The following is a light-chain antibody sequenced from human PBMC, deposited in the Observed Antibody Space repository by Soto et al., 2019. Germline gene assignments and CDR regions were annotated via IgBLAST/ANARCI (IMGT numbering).Light chain of an antibody. CDR3: QQYGSSPRT. CDR1: QSVSSSY. J-gene: IGKJ1*01. CDR2: GAS. V-gene: IGKV3-20*01. Sequence: EIVLTQSPGTLSLYPGERDTLSCRASQSVSSSYLAWYQQKPGQAPRLLIYGASSRATGIPDRFSGSGSGTDFTLTIFRLVPEDFAVYYCQQYGSSPRTFGQGTKVDIK.